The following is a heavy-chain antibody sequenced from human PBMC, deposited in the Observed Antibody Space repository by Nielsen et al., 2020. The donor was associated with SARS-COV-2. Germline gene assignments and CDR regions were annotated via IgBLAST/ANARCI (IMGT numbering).Heavy chain of an antibody. CDR2: ISSSSSYT. V-gene: IGHV3-11*03. CDR3: ARHGGFGVVRRGGMDV. Sequence: GESLKISCAASGFTFSDYYMSWIRQAPGKGLEWVSYISSSSSYTNYADSVKGRFTISRDNAKNSLYLQMNSLRAEDTAVYYCARHGGFGVVRRGGMDVWGQGTTVTVSS. CDR1: GFTFSDYY. J-gene: IGHJ6*02. D-gene: IGHD3-3*01.